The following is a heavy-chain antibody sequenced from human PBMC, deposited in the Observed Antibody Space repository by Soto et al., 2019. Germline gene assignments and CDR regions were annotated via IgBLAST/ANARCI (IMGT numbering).Heavy chain of an antibody. J-gene: IGHJ2*01. D-gene: IGHD2-2*01. CDR3: ARDPGGYCSSTSCPDWYFDL. CDR2: INPNSGGT. CDR1: GYTFTGYY. V-gene: IGHV1-2*04. Sequence: QVQLVQSGAEVKKPGASVKVSCKASGYTFTGYYMHWVRQAPGQGREWMGWINPNSGGTNYAQKFQGWVTMTRDTSISTAYMELSRLRSDDTAVYYCARDPGGYCSSTSCPDWYFDLWGRGTLVTVSS.